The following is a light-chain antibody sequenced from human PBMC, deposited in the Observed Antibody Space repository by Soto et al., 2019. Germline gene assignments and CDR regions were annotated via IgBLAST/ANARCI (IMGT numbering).Light chain of an antibody. V-gene: IGLV2-14*01. CDR3: ISYTSSDTYV. CDR2: DVT. CDR1: STDVGGYNY. Sequence: QSALTQPASVSGSPGQSITISCTGTSTDVGGYNYVSWYQQHPGKAPKFMIYDVTSRPSGVFNRFSGSKSGNTASLIISGLQAEDEADYYCISYTSSDTYVFGTGTKVTVL. J-gene: IGLJ1*01.